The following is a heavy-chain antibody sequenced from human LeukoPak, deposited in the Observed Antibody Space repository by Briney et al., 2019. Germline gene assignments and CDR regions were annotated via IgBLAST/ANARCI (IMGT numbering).Heavy chain of an antibody. J-gene: IGHJ5*02. D-gene: IGHD4-17*01. CDR1: GFTFSNYA. V-gene: IGHV3-23*01. CDR3: AKVNGDYDEDGNWFDP. CDR2: ISDSGGNT. Sequence: GGSLRLSCAASGFTFSNYAMSWVRQAPGKGLEWVSTISDSGGNTYYADSVKGRFTISRDNSKNTLYLQMNSLRAEDTAVYYCAKVNGDYDEDGNWFDPWGQGTLVTVSS.